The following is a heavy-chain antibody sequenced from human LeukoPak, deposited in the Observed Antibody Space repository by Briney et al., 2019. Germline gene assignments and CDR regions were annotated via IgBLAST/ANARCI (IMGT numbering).Heavy chain of an antibody. Sequence: GGSLRLSCAASGFTFSSDAMSCGRQAPGKGLGWGSVISGSGGSTYYADSVKGRFTISRNNSKNTLYLQMNSLRAEDTAVYYCAKGVSAAADDAFDIWGQGTMVTVSS. J-gene: IGHJ3*02. CDR3: AKGVSAAADDAFDI. CDR1: GFTFSSDA. V-gene: IGHV3-23*01. CDR2: ISGSGGST. D-gene: IGHD6-13*01.